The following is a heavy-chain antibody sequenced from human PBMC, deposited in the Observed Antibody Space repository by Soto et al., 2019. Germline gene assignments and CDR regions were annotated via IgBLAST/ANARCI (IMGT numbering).Heavy chain of an antibody. CDR2: ISGSGGST. J-gene: IGHJ4*02. D-gene: IGHD3-9*01. CDR3: AQNADILTGYFAY. V-gene: IGHV3-23*01. CDR1: GFTFSSYA. Sequence: PGGALRLSCAASGFTFSSYAMSWVRQAPGKGLEWVSAISGSGGSTYYADSVKGRFTISRDNSKNTLYLQMNSLRAEDTAVYYCAQNADILTGYFAYWGQGTLVTVSS.